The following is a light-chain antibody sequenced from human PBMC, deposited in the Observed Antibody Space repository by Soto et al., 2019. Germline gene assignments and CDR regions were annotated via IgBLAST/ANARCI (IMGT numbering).Light chain of an antibody. CDR3: SSYAGSNNVV. Sequence: QSVLTQPPSASGSPGQSVTISCTGTSSDVGRFNFVSWFQQHPGKAPKALIYEVTKRPSGVPDRFSASKSGNTASLTVSGLQAEDEADYYCSSYAGSNNVVFGGGTQLTVL. CDR2: EVT. J-gene: IGLJ2*01. CDR1: SSDVGRFNF. V-gene: IGLV2-8*01.